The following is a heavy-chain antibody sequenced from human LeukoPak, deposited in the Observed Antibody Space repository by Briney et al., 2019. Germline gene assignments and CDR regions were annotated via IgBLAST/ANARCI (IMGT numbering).Heavy chain of an antibody. CDR3: ASRGHVGSGTYSPYDY. CDR2: ISVSGGST. V-gene: IGHV3-23*01. CDR1: GFTFSNYG. J-gene: IGHJ4*02. D-gene: IGHD3-10*01. Sequence: PGGSLRLSCVVSGFTFSNYGLSWVRQAPGKGLEWVSAISVSGGSTYYADSVKGRFTISRDNSRNTIYLQMTSLRAEDTAVYYCASRGHVGSGTYSPYDYWGQGTLVSVSS.